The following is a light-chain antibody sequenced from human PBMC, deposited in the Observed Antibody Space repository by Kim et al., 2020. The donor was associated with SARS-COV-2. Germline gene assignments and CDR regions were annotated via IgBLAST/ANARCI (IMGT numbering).Light chain of an antibody. J-gene: IGKJ4*01. Sequence: SPGESATPSVRASQSISNYLAWYQHQPGQAPRLLIYDASNRATDIPARFSGSGSGTDFTLTISNVEPEDFAVYYCQQRTNWPLLTFGGGTKVDIK. CDR2: DAS. CDR3: QQRTNWPLLT. V-gene: IGKV3-11*01. CDR1: QSISNY.